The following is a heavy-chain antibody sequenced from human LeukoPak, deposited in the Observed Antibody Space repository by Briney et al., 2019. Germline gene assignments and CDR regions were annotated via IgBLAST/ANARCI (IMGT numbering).Heavy chain of an antibody. D-gene: IGHD1-26*01. V-gene: IGHV3-21*04. J-gene: IGHJ4*02. CDR1: GFTFSSYS. CDR3: AKGGKWDVTPFDY. CDR2: ISSSSSYI. Sequence: GGSLRLSCAASGFTFSSYSMNWVRQAPGKGLEWVSSISSSSSYIYYADSVKGRFTISSDNAKNSLYLQMNSLRAEDTAVYYCAKGGKWDVTPFDYWGQGTLVTVSS.